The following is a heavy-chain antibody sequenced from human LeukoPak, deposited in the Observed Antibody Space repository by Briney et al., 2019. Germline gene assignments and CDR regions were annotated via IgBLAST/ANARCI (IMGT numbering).Heavy chain of an antibody. CDR1: GFTFDDYG. Sequence: PGGSLRLSCAASGFTFDDYGMSWVRQAPGKGLEWVSGINWNGGSTGYADSVKGRFTISRDNSKNTLYLQMNSLRAEDTAVYYCARDSSRYSSGWHFSGGGVFDIWGQGTLVTVSS. J-gene: IGHJ3*02. D-gene: IGHD6-19*01. CDR2: INWNGGST. CDR3: ARDSSRYSSGWHFSGGGVFDI. V-gene: IGHV3-20*04.